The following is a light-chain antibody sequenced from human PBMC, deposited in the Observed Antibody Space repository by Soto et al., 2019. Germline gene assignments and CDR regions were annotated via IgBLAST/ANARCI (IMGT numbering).Light chain of an antibody. CDR1: SSDVGYYDY. V-gene: IGLV2-14*01. CDR3: SSYTTSSTQVV. Sequence: QSALTQPASVSGSPGQSITISCTRTSSDVGYYDYVSWYQQHPGKGPKLMIYGVSSRPSGVSNRFSGSKSGNTASLTISGLQAEDEADYYCSSYTTSSTQVVFGGGTKLTVL. CDR2: GVS. J-gene: IGLJ2*01.